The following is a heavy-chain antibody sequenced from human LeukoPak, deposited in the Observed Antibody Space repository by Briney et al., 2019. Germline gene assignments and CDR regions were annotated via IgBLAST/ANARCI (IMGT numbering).Heavy chain of an antibody. CDR1: GFTFSSHG. V-gene: IGHV3-30*02. J-gene: IGHJ4*02. D-gene: IGHD3-10*01. CDR3: AHLATMVLEMYFDY. CDR2: IRYDGSNK. Sequence: GGSLRLSCAASGFTFSSHGMHWVRQAPGKGLEWVAFIRYDGSNKYYADSVKGRFTISRDNSKNTLYLQMNSLRAEDTAVSYCAHLATMVLEMYFDYWGQGTLVTVSS.